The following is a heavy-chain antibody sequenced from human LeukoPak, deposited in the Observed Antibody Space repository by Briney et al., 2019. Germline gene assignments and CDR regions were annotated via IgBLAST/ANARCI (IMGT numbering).Heavy chain of an antibody. CDR2: INPTTGDT. Sequence: ASVKVSCKASGYTFIDYYIHWVRQAPGQGLEWMGRINPTTGDTDYAQKFQGKVSMTRDTSISTAYMDVSRLRSDDTAVYYCATLGEDNSDTPFDYWGQGTLATVSS. D-gene: IGHD2-15*01. V-gene: IGHV1-2*06. CDR3: ATLGEDNSDTPFDY. J-gene: IGHJ4*02. CDR1: GYTFIDYY.